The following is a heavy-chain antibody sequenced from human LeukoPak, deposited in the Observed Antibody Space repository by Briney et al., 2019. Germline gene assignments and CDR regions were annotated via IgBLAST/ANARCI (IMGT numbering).Heavy chain of an antibody. CDR2: IHHSGST. J-gene: IGHJ4*02. Sequence: SGTLSLTCAVSGGSISSLNWWSWVRQPPGKGLEWIGEIHHSGSTNYNPSLRSRVTISVDKSKNQFSLKLSSVTAADTAVYYCARDDAGGVAAAPAAGVYWGQGTLVTVSS. D-gene: IGHD6-13*01. CDR3: ARDDAGGVAAAPAAGVY. V-gene: IGHV4-4*02. CDR1: GGSISSLNW.